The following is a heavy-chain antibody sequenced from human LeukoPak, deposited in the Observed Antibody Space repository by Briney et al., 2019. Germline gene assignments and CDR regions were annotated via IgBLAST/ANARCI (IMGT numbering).Heavy chain of an antibody. V-gene: IGHV3-7*01. Sequence: GGSLRLSCAASGFTFSSYWMSWVRQAPGKGLEWVANIKQDGSEKYYVDSVKGRFTISRDNAKNSLYLQMNSLRAEDTAVYYCARNRRMTTRYSAFDIWGQGTMVTVSS. CDR3: ARNRRMTTRYSAFDI. J-gene: IGHJ3*02. D-gene: IGHD4-17*01. CDR1: GFTFSSYW. CDR2: IKQDGSEK.